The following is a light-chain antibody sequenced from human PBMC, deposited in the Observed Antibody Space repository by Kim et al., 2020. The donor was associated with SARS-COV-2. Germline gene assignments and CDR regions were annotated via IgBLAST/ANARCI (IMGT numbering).Light chain of an antibody. CDR1: ESVSGS. CDR3: EQYRKWPPT. Sequence: VSPGEGATRACRASESVSGSLAWYQHRPGQTPRLLIYGASTRATGIPARFSGSGSETEFTLTISSLQSEDFAVYYCEQYRKWPPTFGQGTKVDIK. V-gene: IGKV3-15*01. CDR2: GAS. J-gene: IGKJ1*01.